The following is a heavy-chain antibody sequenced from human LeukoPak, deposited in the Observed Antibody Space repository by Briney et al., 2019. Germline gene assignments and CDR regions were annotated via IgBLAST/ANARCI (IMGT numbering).Heavy chain of an antibody. D-gene: IGHD4-17*01. V-gene: IGHV1-18*01. CDR2: ISASDGTT. CDR1: GYSFSIYG. CDR3: ARCGAAVTTHFSH. Sequence: ASVQVSCKAAGYSFSIYGITWARQAPGQGLEYLGWISASDGTTNYAQKVQDRVTMTTDTSTSTAYLELRSLRSEDTAVYYCARCGAAVTTHFSHWGQGTLVTVSS. J-gene: IGHJ4*02.